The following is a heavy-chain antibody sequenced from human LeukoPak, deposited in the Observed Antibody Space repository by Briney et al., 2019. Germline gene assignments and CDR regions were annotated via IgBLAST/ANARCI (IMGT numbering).Heavy chain of an antibody. CDR3: ARGHSGITGTTTIRFDP. V-gene: IGHV5-51*01. CDR1: GDSFTSYW. Sequence: GESLKISCKGSGDSFTSYWMGWVSQMPGKGLEWKGIIYPGDSDTRYSPSFQGQVTISADKSISTAYLQWSSLKASDTAMYYCARGHSGITGTTTIRFDPWGQGTLVTVSS. D-gene: IGHD1-7*01. CDR2: IYPGDSDT. J-gene: IGHJ5*02.